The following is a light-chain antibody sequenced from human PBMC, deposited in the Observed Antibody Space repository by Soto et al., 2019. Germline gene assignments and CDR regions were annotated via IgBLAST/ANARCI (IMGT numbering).Light chain of an antibody. CDR3: QQYSNWPQT. CDR2: GAS. J-gene: IGKJ1*01. Sequence: EIVLTQSPATLSVSPGERATLSCRASQSVGTNFAWYQQKHGQAPRLLIHGASSRATGIPARFSGSGSGTQFTLTISSLQSEDFAVYYCQQYSNWPQTFGQGTKVDIK. V-gene: IGKV3-15*01. CDR1: QSVGTN.